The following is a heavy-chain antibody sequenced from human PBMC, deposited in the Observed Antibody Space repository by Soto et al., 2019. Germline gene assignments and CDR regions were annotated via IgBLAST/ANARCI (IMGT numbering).Heavy chain of an antibody. J-gene: IGHJ4*02. CDR1: GFTVSSNY. Sequence: GGSLRLSCAASGFTVSSNYMSWVRQAPGKGLEWVSVIYSGGSTYYADSVKGRFTISRDNSKNTLYLQMNSLRAEDTAVYYCARDYYDILTGYYHFDYWGQGTLVTVSS. V-gene: IGHV3-66*01. D-gene: IGHD3-9*01. CDR2: IYSGGST. CDR3: ARDYYDILTGYYHFDY.